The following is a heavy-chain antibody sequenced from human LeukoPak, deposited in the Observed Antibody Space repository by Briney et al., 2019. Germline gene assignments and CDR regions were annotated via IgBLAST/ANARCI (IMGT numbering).Heavy chain of an antibody. V-gene: IGHV3-30*02. CDR2: IRYDGSDK. D-gene: IGHD3-10*01. Sequence: PGGSLRLSCAASGFTFSSYNMHWVRQAPGKGLEWVAHIRYDGSDKSYADSVKGRFTVSRDNSKNTLYLHMTSLRSEDTAVYYCAQVYGSVSGESIRFWGQGTLVTVSS. CDR1: GFTFSSYN. CDR3: AQVYGSVSGESIRF. J-gene: IGHJ4*02.